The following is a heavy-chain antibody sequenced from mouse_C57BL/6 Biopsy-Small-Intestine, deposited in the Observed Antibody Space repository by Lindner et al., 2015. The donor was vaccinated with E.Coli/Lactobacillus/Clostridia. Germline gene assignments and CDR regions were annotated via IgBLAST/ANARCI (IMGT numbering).Heavy chain of an antibody. V-gene: IGHV1-20*01. CDR2: ISDYTGNT. D-gene: IGHD1-1*02. CDR3: AREGARGFHHEGSFDH. Sequence: SVKVSCKASGYRFSSYRISWVRQAPGEGLEWMGWISDYTGNTNYAQKFQGRVTMTTDTSTSTAYMELRSLRTDDTAVYYCAREGARGFHHEGSFDHWGQGTLVTVSS. J-gene: IGHJ4*01. CDR1: GYRFSSYR.